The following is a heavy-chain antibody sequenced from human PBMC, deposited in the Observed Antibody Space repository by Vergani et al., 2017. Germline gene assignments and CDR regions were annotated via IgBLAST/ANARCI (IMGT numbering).Heavy chain of an antibody. CDR3: ARERHFRFLEWLFRGYMEV. CDR1: GFTFSSYW. J-gene: IGHJ6*03. D-gene: IGHD3-3*01. V-gene: IGHV3-74*01. Sequence: EVQLVESGGGVVQPGGSLRLSCAASGFTFSSYWLHWVRQAPGKGLVWFSRINSDGSSTSYADSVKGRFTIYRDNAKNTLYLQMNSLRAEDTAVYYCARERHFRFLEWLFRGYMEVWGK. CDR2: INSDGSST.